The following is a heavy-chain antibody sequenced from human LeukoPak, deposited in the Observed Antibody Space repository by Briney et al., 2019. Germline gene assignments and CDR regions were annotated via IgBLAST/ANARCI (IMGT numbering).Heavy chain of an antibody. Sequence: SETLSLTCAVYGGSFSGYYWSWIRQPPGKGLAWIGEINHSGSTNYNPSLKSRVTISVDTSKNQFSLKLSSVTAADTAVYYCARGQGGAAAVRTSAFKTYYYMDVWGKGTTVTVSS. CDR1: GGSFSGYY. CDR2: INHSGST. D-gene: IGHD6-13*01. CDR3: ARGQGGAAAVRTSAFKTYYYMDV. J-gene: IGHJ6*03. V-gene: IGHV4-34*01.